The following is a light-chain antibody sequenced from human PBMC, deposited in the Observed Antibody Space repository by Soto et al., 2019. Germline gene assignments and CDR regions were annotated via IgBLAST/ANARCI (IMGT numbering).Light chain of an antibody. CDR3: HQYGSSPAT. Sequence: EIVLTQSPGTLSLSPGERATLSCRASQSVSSSYLAWYQQRSGQAPRLLIYGATSRATGIPDRFSGSGSGTDFTLTISRLEPEDFAVYYCHQYGSSPATFGQGTKV. CDR2: GAT. V-gene: IGKV3-20*01. J-gene: IGKJ1*01. CDR1: QSVSSSY.